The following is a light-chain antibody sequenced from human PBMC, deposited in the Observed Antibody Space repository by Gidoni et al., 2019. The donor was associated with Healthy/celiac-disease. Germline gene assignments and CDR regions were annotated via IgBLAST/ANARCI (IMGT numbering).Light chain of an antibody. CDR2: GAS. J-gene: IGKJ5*01. V-gene: IGKV3-20*01. CDR3: QQYGSSPPIT. CDR1: QSVSSSY. Sequence: EIVFTQHPRTLSLSPGERATLSCRASQSVSSSYLAWYQQKPGQAPRLLIDGASSRATGIPDRVSGSGSGTDFTLTISRLEPEDFAVYYCQQYGSSPPITFGQGTRLEIK.